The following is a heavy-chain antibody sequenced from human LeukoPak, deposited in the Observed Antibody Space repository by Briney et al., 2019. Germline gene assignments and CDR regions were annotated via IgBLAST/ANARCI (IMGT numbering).Heavy chain of an antibody. D-gene: IGHD3-22*01. J-gene: IGHJ4*02. CDR1: GFTFSSHW. Sequence: GGSLRLSCEASGFTFSSHWMHWVRQAPGKGLVRVSRINSDGSITSYADSVKGRFTISRDNAKDTLYLQMNSLRAEDAAVYYCARNQRITMIPGFDQWGQGTLVTVSS. V-gene: IGHV3-74*01. CDR2: INSDGSIT. CDR3: ARNQRITMIPGFDQ.